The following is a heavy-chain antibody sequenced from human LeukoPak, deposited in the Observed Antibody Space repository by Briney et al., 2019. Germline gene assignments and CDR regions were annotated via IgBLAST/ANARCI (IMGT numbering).Heavy chain of an antibody. D-gene: IGHD3-9*01. V-gene: IGHV3-23*01. CDR3: AKGLTNLGDD. J-gene: IGHJ4*02. CDR2: LSGSGSSA. CDR1: GSTFSTYA. Sequence: GGSLRLSCAASGSTFSTYAMSWVRQAPGKGLEWVSGLSGSGSSAYYADSVKGRFTISRDNSKNTLYLQMNSLRPEDTAVYYCAKGLTNLGDDWGQGTLVTVSS.